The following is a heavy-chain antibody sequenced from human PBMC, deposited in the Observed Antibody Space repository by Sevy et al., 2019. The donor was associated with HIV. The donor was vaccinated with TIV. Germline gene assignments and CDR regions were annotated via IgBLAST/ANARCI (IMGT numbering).Heavy chain of an antibody. CDR1: GYTFTSYV. CDR2: MSPNSGNT. V-gene: IGHV1-8*01. CDR3: VRILSTSYYNYHALDV. Sequence: ASVKVSCRASGYTFTSYVIHWVRQTTGQGLEWMGWMSPNSGNTGYAQKFQGRVTMTRDTSKGTAYMELSSLRSDDTAVYYCVRILSTSYYNYHALDVWGQGTTVTVSS. J-gene: IGHJ6*02. D-gene: IGHD2-2*01.